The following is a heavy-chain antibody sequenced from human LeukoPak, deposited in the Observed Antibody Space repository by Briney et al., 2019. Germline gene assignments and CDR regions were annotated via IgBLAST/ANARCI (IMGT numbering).Heavy chain of an antibody. J-gene: IGHJ4*02. CDR1: GLNFDDSA. V-gene: IGHV3-43*02. CDR3: ARDYGSHGEYFDY. CDR2: ISADGGST. D-gene: IGHD3-10*01. Sequence: GGSLRLSCVASGLNFDDSAMHWVRQAPGKGLEWVSLISADGGSTFSADSVKGRFSISRDNSKNSLYLQMNSLRSEDTAMYYCARDYGSHGEYFDYWSQGTLVTVSS.